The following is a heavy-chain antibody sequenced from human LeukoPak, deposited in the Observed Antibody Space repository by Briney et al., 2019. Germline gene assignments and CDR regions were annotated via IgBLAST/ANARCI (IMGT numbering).Heavy chain of an antibody. J-gene: IGHJ4*02. V-gene: IGHV1-24*01. Sequence: ASVTVSCKVSGYTLTELSMHWVRQAPGKGLEWMAGFYPEDGETIYAQKVQGRVTMTEDTSTDTAYMELSSLRSEDTAVYYCATGEPTAMVDEYYFDYWGQGTLVTVSS. CDR2: FYPEDGET. CDR3: ATGEPTAMVDEYYFDY. CDR1: GYTLTELS. D-gene: IGHD5-18*01.